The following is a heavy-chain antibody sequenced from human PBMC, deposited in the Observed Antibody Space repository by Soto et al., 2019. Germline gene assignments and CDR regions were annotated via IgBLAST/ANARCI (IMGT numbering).Heavy chain of an antibody. CDR1: GGTFSSYA. J-gene: IGHJ6*02. CDR3: ANGIVVVVAARRAYGMDV. Sequence: GASVTVSCKASGGTFSSYAISWVRQAPGQGLEWMGGIIPIFGTANYAQKFQGRVTITADKSTSTAYMELSSLRSEDTAVYYCANGIVVVVAARRAYGMDVWGQGTTVTV. D-gene: IGHD2-15*01. V-gene: IGHV1-69*06. CDR2: IIPIFGTA.